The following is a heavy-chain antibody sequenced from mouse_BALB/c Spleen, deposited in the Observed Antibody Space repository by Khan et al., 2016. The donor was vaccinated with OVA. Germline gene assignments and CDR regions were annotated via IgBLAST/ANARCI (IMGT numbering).Heavy chain of an antibody. CDR1: GFTFSGYG. CDR2: INSNGGTS. J-gene: IGHJ1*01. V-gene: IGHV5-6-3*01. CDR3: ARVYYRYDEGYWYFDV. D-gene: IGHD2-14*01. Sequence: EVELVESGGGLVQPGGSLKLSCAASGFTFSGYGMSWVRQTPDQRLELVATINSNGGTSYYPDSVKGRFTISRDNAKNTLHLQMSSLKSEDTAMYYCARVYYRYDEGYWYFDVWGAGTTVTVSS.